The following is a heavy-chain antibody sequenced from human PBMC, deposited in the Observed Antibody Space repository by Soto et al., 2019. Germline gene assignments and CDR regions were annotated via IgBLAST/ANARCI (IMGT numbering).Heavy chain of an antibody. J-gene: IGHJ4*02. CDR3: AKTLVAGGPYYFDY. D-gene: IGHD6-19*01. V-gene: IGHV3-23*01. CDR1: GFTFSSYA. CDR2: ISGSSTIT. Sequence: PGGSLRLSCAASGFTFSSYALTWVRQAPGKGLEWVSAISGSSTITYYADSVKGRFTTSRDNSKNTLYLQMNSLRAEDTAVYYCAKTLVAGGPYYFDYWGQGTLVTVSS.